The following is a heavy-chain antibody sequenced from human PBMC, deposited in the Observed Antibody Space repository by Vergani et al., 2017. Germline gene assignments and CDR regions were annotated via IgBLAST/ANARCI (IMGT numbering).Heavy chain of an antibody. CDR3: GRGSDNYN. D-gene: IGHD5-24*01. CDR2: ISWNSNSI. J-gene: IGHJ4*02. CDR1: GFTSAGYA. Sequence: EVQLEESGGGLVLPGRSLRLSCVASGFTSAGYAMHWVRQAPGKGLEWVSGISWNSNSIGHADSVKGRFTISRDNAKNSLYLQMNSLRAEDTAVYYCGRGSDNYNWGQGTLVTVSS. V-gene: IGHV3-9*02.